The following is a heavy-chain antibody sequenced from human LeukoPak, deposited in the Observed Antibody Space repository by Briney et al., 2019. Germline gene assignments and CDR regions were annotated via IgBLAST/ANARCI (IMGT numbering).Heavy chain of an antibody. V-gene: IGHV4-39*01. Sequence: PSETLSLTCTVSGGSISSSSYYWGWIRQPPGKGLEWIGSIDYSGSTYYNPSLKSRVTISVDTSKNQFSLKLSSVTATDTAVFYCARQYTGIDYWGQGSLVTVSS. J-gene: IGHJ4*02. CDR2: IDYSGST. CDR3: ARQYTGIDY. CDR1: GGSISSSSYY. D-gene: IGHD2-2*02.